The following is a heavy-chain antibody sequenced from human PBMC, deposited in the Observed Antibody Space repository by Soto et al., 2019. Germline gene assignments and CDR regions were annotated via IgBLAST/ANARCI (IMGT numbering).Heavy chain of an antibody. CDR1: GGTISSWY. CDR2: IYYSGST. Sequence: PSETLSLTCPVSGGTISSWYLSWIRQPPGKGLEWIGYIYYSGSTNCNPSLKSRVTISVDTSKNQFSLKLSSVTAADTAVYYCARRYGSAIDYWGQGTLVTVS. CDR3: ARRYGSAIDY. D-gene: IGHD1-26*01. V-gene: IGHV4-59*08. J-gene: IGHJ4*02.